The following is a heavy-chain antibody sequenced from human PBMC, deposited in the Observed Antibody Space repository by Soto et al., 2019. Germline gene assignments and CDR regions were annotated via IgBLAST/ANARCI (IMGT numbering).Heavy chain of an antibody. V-gene: IGHV2-70*01. D-gene: IGHD4-17*01. CDR2: IDWDDDK. CDR3: ARILFANYGDMYAFDI. CDR1: GFSLSTSGMC. J-gene: IGHJ3*02. Sequence: SGPTLVNPTQTLTLTGTFSGFSLSTSGMCVSWIRQPPGKALEWLALIDWDDDKYYSTSLKTRLTISKDTSKNQVVLTMTNMDPVDTATYYCARILFANYGDMYAFDIWGQGTMVTVSS.